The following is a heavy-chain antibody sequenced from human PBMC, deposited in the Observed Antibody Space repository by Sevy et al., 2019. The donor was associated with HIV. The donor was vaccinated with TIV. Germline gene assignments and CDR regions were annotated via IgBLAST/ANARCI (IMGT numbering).Heavy chain of an antibody. CDR2: IGGSGGSR. Sequence: GGSLRLSCTASGFTFTDYVMNWVRQAPGRGLEWASSIGGSGGSRHYADSVKGRFTISRDNSKNTLYLQMNSLRAEDTAVYYCATDRISDWFFDSWGQGTLVTVSS. V-gene: IGHV3-23*01. D-gene: IGHD3-9*01. CDR3: ATDRISDWFFDS. J-gene: IGHJ4*02. CDR1: GFTFTDYV.